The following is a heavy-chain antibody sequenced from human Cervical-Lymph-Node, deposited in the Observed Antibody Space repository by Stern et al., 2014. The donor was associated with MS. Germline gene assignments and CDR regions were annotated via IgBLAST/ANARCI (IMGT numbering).Heavy chain of an antibody. Sequence: QVQLVQSGAEVKQPGASVRVSCKASGYTFTSYYMHWVRQAPGQGLEWMGRINPKSGDTKSTQKFQGRVTMTRETSISTAHMEVSRLTYDDPALYYCARGSSGPRRYWGRGALVTVSS. CDR1: GYTFTSYY. J-gene: IGHJ4*02. V-gene: IGHV1-2*06. CDR2: INPKSGDT. D-gene: IGHD3-22*01. CDR3: ARGSSGPRRY.